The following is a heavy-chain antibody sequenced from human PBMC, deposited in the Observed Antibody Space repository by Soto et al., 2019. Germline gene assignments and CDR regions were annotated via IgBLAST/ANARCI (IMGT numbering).Heavy chain of an antibody. J-gene: IGHJ4*02. CDR1: GYIFSTYD. D-gene: IGHD3-10*01. V-gene: IGHV3-48*02. CDR2: ISSSGSPV. Sequence: EVQLVESGGGLVQPGESLRLSCAASGYIFSTYDMNWVRQAPGKGLEWISYISSSGSPVYYADSVRGRFTISRDNAKNSLYLQMNSLRDEDTAVYYCARVERISMIRGVKWGQGTLITVSS. CDR3: ARVERISMIRGVK.